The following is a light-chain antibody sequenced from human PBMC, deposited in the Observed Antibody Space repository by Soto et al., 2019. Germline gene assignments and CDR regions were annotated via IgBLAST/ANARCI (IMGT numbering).Light chain of an antibody. CDR1: SSDVGRYNF. CDR2: DVA. CDR3: SSYTGSTSLVYV. V-gene: IGLV2-14*03. J-gene: IGLJ1*01. Sequence: QSALTQPVSVSGSPGQSISISCTGTSSDVGRYNFVSWYQQRPGKAPKLIIYDVANRPSGISNRFSGSKSGNTASLTISGLQAEDEADYYCSSYTGSTSLVYVFGTGTKVTVL.